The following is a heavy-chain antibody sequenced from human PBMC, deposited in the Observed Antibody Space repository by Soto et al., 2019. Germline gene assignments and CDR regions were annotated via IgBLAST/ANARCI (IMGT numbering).Heavy chain of an antibody. V-gene: IGHV3-53*01. J-gene: IGHJ6*02. CDR2: IYSGGST. CDR3: ARSVAAAGYYYYGMDV. CDR1: GFTVSINY. Sequence: PAGSLRLSCAASGFTVSINYMSWVRQAPGKGLEWVSVIYSGGSTYYADSVKGRFTISRDNSKNTLYLQMNSLRAEDTAVYYCARSVAAAGYYYYGMDVWGQGTTVTVSS. D-gene: IGHD6-13*01.